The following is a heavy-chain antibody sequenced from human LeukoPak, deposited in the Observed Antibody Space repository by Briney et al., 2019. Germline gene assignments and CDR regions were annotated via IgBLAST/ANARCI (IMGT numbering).Heavy chain of an antibody. J-gene: IGHJ4*02. V-gene: IGHV4-61*02. Sequence: SETLSLTCTVSGGSISSGSYYWNWIRHPAGKGLEWIGRIYINGITNYNPSLKSRVTMSVDTSKNHFSLNLSSVTAADTAVYYCARSSVGSGSNFDYWGQGTLVTVSS. D-gene: IGHD3-10*01. CDR2: IYINGIT. CDR3: ARSSVGSGSNFDY. CDR1: GGSISSGSYY.